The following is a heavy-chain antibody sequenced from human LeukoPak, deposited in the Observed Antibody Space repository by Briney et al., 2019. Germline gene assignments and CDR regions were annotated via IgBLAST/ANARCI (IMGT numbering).Heavy chain of an antibody. J-gene: IGHJ4*02. CDR3: ARSSGWFSGTFDY. CDR1: GDSISSSGYY. D-gene: IGHD6-19*01. CDR2: IYNSGIT. Sequence: SETLSLTCTVSGDSISSSGYYWTWIRQLPGKGLEWIGHIYNSGITNYNPSLKSRVTISVDTSKNQFSLKLSSVTAADTAVYYCARSSGWFSGTFDYWGQGTLVTVSS. V-gene: IGHV4-30-4*08.